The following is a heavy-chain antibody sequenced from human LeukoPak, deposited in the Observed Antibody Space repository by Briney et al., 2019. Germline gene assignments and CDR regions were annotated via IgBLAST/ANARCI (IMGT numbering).Heavy chain of an antibody. CDR1: GGTFSSYA. V-gene: IGHV1-69*06. CDR3: ARAREPTADDAFDI. Sequence: GASVKVSCKASGGTFSSYAISWVRHAPGQGLEWMGGIIPIFGTANYAQKFQGRVTITADKSTSTAYMELSSLRSEDTAVYYCARAREPTADDAFDIWGQGTMVTVSS. J-gene: IGHJ3*02. D-gene: IGHD1-26*01. CDR2: IIPIFGTA.